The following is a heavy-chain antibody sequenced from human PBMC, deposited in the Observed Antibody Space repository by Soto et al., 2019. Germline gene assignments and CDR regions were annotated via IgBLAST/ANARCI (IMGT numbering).Heavy chain of an antibody. CDR3: AVHCSTSSCSY. V-gene: IGHV3-23*01. D-gene: IGHD2-2*01. J-gene: IGHJ4*02. CDR1: GFTFSTYA. Sequence: EVQLSESGGGLVQPGGSLSVSCAASGFTFSTYAMSWVRQAPGKGLEWVSAIGGSAESAYYGDSVKGRFTISRDNSKNTVYLQMNSLRAEDTAVYYCAVHCSTSSCSYWGQGTLVTVSS. CDR2: IGGSAESA.